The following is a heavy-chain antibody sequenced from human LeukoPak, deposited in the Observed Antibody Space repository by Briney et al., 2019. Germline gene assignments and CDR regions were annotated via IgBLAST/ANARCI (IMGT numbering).Heavy chain of an antibody. J-gene: IGHJ5*02. Sequence: SVKVSCKASGGTFSSYTISWVRQAPGQGLEWMGRIIPILGIANYAQKFQGRVTITADKSTSTAYMELSSLRSEDTAVYYCARRIITMVRGVIISGPRANWFDPWGQGTLVTVSS. CDR1: GGTFSSYT. D-gene: IGHD3-10*01. CDR3: ARRIITMVRGVIISGPRANWFDP. CDR2: IIPILGIA. V-gene: IGHV1-69*02.